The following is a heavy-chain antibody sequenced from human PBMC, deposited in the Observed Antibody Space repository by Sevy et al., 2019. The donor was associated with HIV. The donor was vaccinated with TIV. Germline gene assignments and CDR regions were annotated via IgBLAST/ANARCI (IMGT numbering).Heavy chain of an antibody. Sequence: GGSLRLSCAASGFTFSDYYMSWIRQAPGKGLEWVSYISSSGNTIYYADSVKGRFTVSRDNAKNSMYLQMNSLRAEDTAVYYCARAPYAYATFDIWGQGTMVTVSS. V-gene: IGHV3-11*01. D-gene: IGHD3-16*01. J-gene: IGHJ3*02. CDR3: ARAPYAYATFDI. CDR2: ISSSGNTI. CDR1: GFTFSDYY.